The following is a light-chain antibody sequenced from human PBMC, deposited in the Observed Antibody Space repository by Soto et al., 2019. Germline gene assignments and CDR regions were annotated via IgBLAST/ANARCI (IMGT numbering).Light chain of an antibody. CDR3: QQYDNRPPIT. V-gene: IGKV1-33*01. CDR1: QDISNY. CDR2: DAS. Sequence: DIQMTQSPSSLSASVGDRVTITCQASQDISNYLNWYQQKPGKAPKLLIYDASNLATGVPSRFSGSGSGTEFTLTISSLQPEDIATYYCQQYDNRPPITFGQGTRLEIK. J-gene: IGKJ5*01.